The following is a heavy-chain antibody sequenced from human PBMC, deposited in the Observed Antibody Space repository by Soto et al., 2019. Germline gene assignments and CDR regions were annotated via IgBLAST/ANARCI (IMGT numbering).Heavy chain of an antibody. J-gene: IGHJ4*02. CDR2: INPSGGST. Sequence: QVQLVQSGAEVKKPGASVKVSSKASGYTFTSYYMHWVRQAPGQGLEWMGIINPSGGSTSYAQKFQGRVTMTRDTSTSTVYMELSSLRSEDTAVYYCAKLVPKGGLLSDYWGQGTLVTVSS. CDR3: AKLVPKGGLLSDY. V-gene: IGHV1-46*03. D-gene: IGHD6-6*01. CDR1: GYTFTSYY.